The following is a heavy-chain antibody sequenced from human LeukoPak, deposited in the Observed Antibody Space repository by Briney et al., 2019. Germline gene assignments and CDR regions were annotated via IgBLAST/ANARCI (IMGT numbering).Heavy chain of an antibody. CDR2: IYTSGST. CDR1: GGSISSYY. J-gene: IGHJ5*02. V-gene: IGHV4-4*07. CDR3: ARDLAVATTSLDWFDP. D-gene: IGHD5-12*01. Sequence: SETLSLTCTVSGGSISSYYWSWIRQPAGKGLEWIGRIYTSGSTNYNPSHKSRVTMSVDTSKNQFSLKLSSVTAADTAVYYCARDLAVATTSLDWFDPWGQGTLVTVSS.